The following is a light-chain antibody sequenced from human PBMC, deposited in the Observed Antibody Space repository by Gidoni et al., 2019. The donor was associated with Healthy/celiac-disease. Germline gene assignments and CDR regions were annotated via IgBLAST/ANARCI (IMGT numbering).Light chain of an antibody. CDR2: DAS. V-gene: IGKV1-33*01. Sequence: DIQMTQSPSSLSASVGDRVTITSQASQDISNYLNWYQQKPGKAPKLLIYDASNLETGVPSRFSGSGSGTDFTFTISSLQPEDIATYYCQQYDNLPPGTFGGGTKVEIK. J-gene: IGKJ4*01. CDR1: QDISNY. CDR3: QQYDNLPPGT.